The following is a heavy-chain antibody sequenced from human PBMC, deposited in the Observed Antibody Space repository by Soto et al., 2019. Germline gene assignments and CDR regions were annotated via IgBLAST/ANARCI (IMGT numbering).Heavy chain of an antibody. J-gene: IGHJ6*04. CDR3: ARGIEGGYQGGYYHGMDF. CDR2: IYYSGST. V-gene: IGHV4-61*01. D-gene: IGHD2-2*01. CDR1: GGSVSSGSDY. Sequence: PSETLCLTCTVAGGSVSSGSDYWSWIQQTPGKGLEWIGYIYYSGSTNYNPSLKNRVTISVDTSKNQFSLKLSSVTAADTAVYYCARGIEGGYQGGYYHGMDFWGKGTTVPVSS.